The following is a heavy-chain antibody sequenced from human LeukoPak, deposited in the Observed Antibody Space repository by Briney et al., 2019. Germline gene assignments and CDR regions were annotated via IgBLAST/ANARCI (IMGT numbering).Heavy chain of an antibody. CDR3: ARDRLHYGEYEKTFDY. J-gene: IGHJ4*02. D-gene: IGHD4-17*01. V-gene: IGHV3-23*01. CDR2: ISASGGNT. CDR1: GFTFSSYG. Sequence: GGSLRLSCAASGFTFSSYGMSWVRQAPGKGLEWVSTISASGGNTYYADSVKGRFTISRDNSKNSLYLQMNSLRAEDTAVYYCARDRLHYGEYEKTFDYWGQGTLVTVSS.